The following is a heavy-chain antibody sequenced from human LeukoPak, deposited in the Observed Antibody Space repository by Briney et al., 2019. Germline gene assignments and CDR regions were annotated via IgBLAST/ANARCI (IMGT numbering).Heavy chain of an antibody. V-gene: IGHV1-69*04. D-gene: IGHD6-19*01. CDR2: IIPILGIA. J-gene: IGHJ4*02. CDR1: GGTFSSYA. CDR3: ARTIAVAGNGFDY. Sequence: GASVKVSCKASGGTFSSYAISWVRQAPGQGPEWMGRIIPILGIANYAQKFQGRVTITADKSTSTAYMELSSLRSEDTAVYYCARTIAVAGNGFDYWGQGTLVTVSS.